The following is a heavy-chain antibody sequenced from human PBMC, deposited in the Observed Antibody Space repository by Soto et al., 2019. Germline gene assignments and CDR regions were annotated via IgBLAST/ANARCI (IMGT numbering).Heavy chain of an antibody. J-gene: IGHJ4*02. CDR3: AKNPGYYYDSTGYHFDY. D-gene: IGHD3-22*01. V-gene: IGHV3-30*18. Sequence: VGSLRLSCAASGFTFSSYGMQSVRQAPGKGLEWVAVISYDGSNKYYADSVKGRFTISRDNSKNTLYLQMNSLRAEDTAVYYCAKNPGYYYDSTGYHFDYWGQGTLVTVSS. CDR1: GFTFSSYG. CDR2: ISYDGSNK.